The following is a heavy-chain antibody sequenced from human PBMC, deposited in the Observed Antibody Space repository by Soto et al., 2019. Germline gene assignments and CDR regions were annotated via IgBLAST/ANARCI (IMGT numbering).Heavy chain of an antibody. CDR1: GFTVSTYL. V-gene: IGHV3-66*01. J-gene: IGHJ6*02. Sequence: EGSLILSCAASGFTVSTYLMYWVRQAPGKGLEWVSVIRSGGNTYYADSVEGRFTISRDNSKNTVYLQMNSLRAEDTAVYYCVRENYYYGMDVWGQGTTVTVSS. CDR3: VRENYYYGMDV. CDR2: IRSGGNT.